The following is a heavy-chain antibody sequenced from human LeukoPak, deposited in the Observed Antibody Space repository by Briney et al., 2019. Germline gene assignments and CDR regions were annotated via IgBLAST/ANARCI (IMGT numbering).Heavy chain of an antibody. D-gene: IGHD2-21*02. Sequence: GGSLRLSCAASGFTFSSYAMSWVRQAPGKGLEWVSAISGSGGSTYYADSAKGRFTISRDNSKNTLYLQMNSLRAEDTAVYHCAKSVVVTAIPPDYWGQGTLVTVSS. CDR2: ISGSGGST. CDR3: AKSVVVTAIPPDY. V-gene: IGHV3-23*01. CDR1: GFTFSSYA. J-gene: IGHJ4*02.